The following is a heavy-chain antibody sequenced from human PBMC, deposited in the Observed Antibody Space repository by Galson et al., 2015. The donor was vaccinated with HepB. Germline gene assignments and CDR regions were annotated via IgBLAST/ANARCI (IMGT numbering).Heavy chain of an antibody. CDR1: GFTFSSYG. J-gene: IGHJ4*02. Sequence: SLRLSCAASGFTFSSYGMHWVRQAPGKGLEWVAVIWYGGSNKYYADSVKGRFTISRDNSKNTLYLQMNSLRAEDTAVYYCARSYSYASTFGDYWGQGTLVTVSS. V-gene: IGHV3-33*01. D-gene: IGHD5-18*01. CDR2: IWYGGSNK. CDR3: ARSYSYASTFGDY.